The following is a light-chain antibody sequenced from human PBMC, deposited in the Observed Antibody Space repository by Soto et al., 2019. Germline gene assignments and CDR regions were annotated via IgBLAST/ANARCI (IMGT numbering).Light chain of an antibody. CDR3: KQYNNWPPLT. Sequence: EIVMTQAPATLSVSPGERATLSCSASQSVSSNLAGYQQKPCQAPRLLIYRASTRATGIPARFSGSGSGTEFHLTISSLQSEDFAVYDCKQYNNWPPLTFGGGTKVEIK. V-gene: IGKV3-15*01. CDR2: RAS. CDR1: QSVSSN. J-gene: IGKJ4*01.